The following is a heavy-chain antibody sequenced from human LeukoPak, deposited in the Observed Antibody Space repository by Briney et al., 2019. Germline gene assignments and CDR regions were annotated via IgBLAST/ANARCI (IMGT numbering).Heavy chain of an antibody. D-gene: IGHD3-10*01. CDR1: GYTFTGYY. J-gene: IGHJ6*02. Sequence: ASVKVSCKTSGYTFTGYYIHWLRQAPGQGLEWMGWINPNGGGSDYAQKFQGRVTMTRDTSISTAYMELSRLRSDDTAVYYCARVTTMVRARNGMDVWGQGTTVTVSS. CDR2: INPNGGGS. CDR3: ARVTTMVRARNGMDV. V-gene: IGHV1-2*02.